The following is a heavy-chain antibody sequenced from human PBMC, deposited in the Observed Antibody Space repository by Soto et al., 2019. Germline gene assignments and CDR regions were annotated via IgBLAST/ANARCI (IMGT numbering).Heavy chain of an antibody. CDR2: INTGNSS. CDR3: VRVVAAAVT. D-gene: IGHD6-13*01. CDR1: GFTVSTNY. J-gene: IGHJ5*02. V-gene: IGHV3-53*02. Sequence: RLAQTGGGLIQPGGSLRLSCAASGFTVSTNYMGWVRQAPGKGLEWVSLINTGNSSFYADSVKGRFTISRDSSKNTLYLQMNSLRVEDTAVYYCVRVVAAAVTWGQGALVTVSS.